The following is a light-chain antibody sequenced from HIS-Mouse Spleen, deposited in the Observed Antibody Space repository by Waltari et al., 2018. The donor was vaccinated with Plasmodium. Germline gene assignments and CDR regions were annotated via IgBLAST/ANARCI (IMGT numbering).Light chain of an antibody. J-gene: IGLJ3*02. CDR3: YSTDSSGNHRV. CDR1: ASPKKY. Sequence: SYELTQPPSVSVSPGQTARITCSGAASPKKYAYWYQQKSGQAPVLVIYEDSKRPPGIPERFSGSSSGTMATLTISGAQVEDEADYYCYSTDSSGNHRVFGGGTKLTVL. V-gene: IGLV3-10*01. CDR2: EDS.